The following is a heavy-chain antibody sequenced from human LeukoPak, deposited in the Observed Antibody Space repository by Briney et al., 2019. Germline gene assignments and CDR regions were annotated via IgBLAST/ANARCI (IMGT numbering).Heavy chain of an antibody. Sequence: SRGSLRLSCAASGFTFSSHSMNWVRQAPGKGLEWVSYISSGSTIIHYADSVKGRFTISRDDAKNSLYLQMNSLRAEDMAVYYCAKVPRQHDNWFDPWGQGTLVTVSS. D-gene: IGHD6-13*01. CDR1: GFTFSSHS. V-gene: IGHV3-48*01. CDR2: ISSGSTII. CDR3: AKVPRQHDNWFDP. J-gene: IGHJ5*02.